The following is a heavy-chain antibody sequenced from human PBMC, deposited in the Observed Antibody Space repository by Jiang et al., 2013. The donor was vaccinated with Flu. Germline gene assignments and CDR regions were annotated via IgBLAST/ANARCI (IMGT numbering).Heavy chain of an antibody. Sequence: LLKPSETLSLTCTVSGGSISSSSYYWGWIRQPPGKGLEWIGSIYYSGSTYYNPSLKSRVTISVDTSKNQFSLKLSSVTAADTAVYYCASNYYDSSGISYWGQGTLVTVSS. CDR3: ASNYYDSSGISY. CDR2: IYYSGST. CDR1: GGSISSSSYY. D-gene: IGHD3-22*01. V-gene: IGHV4-39*01. J-gene: IGHJ4*02.